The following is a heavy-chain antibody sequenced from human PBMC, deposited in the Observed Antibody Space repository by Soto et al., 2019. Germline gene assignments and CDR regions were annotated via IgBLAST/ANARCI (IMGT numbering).Heavy chain of an antibody. D-gene: IGHD2-8*01. CDR3: ARDRGMGFYFFAMYV. CDR2: ISYDESKT. J-gene: IGHJ6*02. CDR1: GFIFSGYG. Sequence: QLVESGGGVVQPGRSLRLSCSASGFIFSGYGMHLVRQAQGKGLYWVAVISYDESKTYYGDSVKGRFTISRDNSKNPVFLQASSLRDEDTGVDYCARDRGMGFYFFAMYVWGQGTTVTVSS. V-gene: IGHV3-33*05.